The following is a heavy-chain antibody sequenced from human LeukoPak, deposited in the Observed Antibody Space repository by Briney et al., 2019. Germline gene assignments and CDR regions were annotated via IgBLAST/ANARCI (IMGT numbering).Heavy chain of an antibody. CDR2: IIPIFGTA. Sequence: GASVKVSCKASGGTFSGYAISWVRQAPGQGLGWMGGIIPIFGTANYAQKFQGRVTITADESTSTAYMELSSLRSEDTAVYYCARAHRMVRGVIYYYGMDVWGQGTTVTVSS. CDR1: GGTFSGYA. D-gene: IGHD3-10*01. V-gene: IGHV1-69*13. J-gene: IGHJ6*02. CDR3: ARAHRMVRGVIYYYGMDV.